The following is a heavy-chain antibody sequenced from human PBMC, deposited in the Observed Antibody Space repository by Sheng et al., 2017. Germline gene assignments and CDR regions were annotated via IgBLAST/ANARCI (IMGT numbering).Heavy chain of an antibody. CDR3: ARGVDGAFDI. J-gene: IGHJ3*02. V-gene: IGHV3-53*01. CDR2: IYGDFIA. D-gene: IGHD2-15*01. CDR1: GFTVSSNY. Sequence: EVQLVESGGGLIQPGGSLRLSCAVSGFTVSSNYMNWVRQAPGKGLEWVSVIYGDFIAYNADSVKGRFTISRDNSKNTVYLQMNSLRAEDTAVYYCARGVDGAFDIWGQGTMVTVSS.